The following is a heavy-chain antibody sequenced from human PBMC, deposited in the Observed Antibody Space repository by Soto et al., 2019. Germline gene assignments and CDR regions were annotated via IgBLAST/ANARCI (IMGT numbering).Heavy chain of an antibody. CDR3: TTERGDWCDP. CDR1: GFTFSNAW. V-gene: IGHV3-15*01. Sequence: EVQLVESGGGLVKPGGSLRLSCAASGFTFSNAWMSWVRQAPGKGLEWVGRIKSKTDGGTTDYAAPVKGRFTISRDDSQNTLYLQMNTLQAADAAVYYCTTERGDWCDPWGQGTLVTVSS. CDR2: IKSKTDGGTT. J-gene: IGHJ5*02.